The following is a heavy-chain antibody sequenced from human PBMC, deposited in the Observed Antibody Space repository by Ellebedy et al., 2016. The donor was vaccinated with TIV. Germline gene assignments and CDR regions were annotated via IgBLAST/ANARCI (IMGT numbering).Heavy chain of an antibody. Sequence: MPSDTLSLTCTVSGGSIRSSSYYWGWIRQPPGKGLEWIGSIYYSGSTYYNPSLKSRVTISVDTYKNQFSLKLSSVTAADTAVYYCARGTYYDYVWGSSRYVSPYWFDPWGQGTLVTVSS. CDR3: ARGTYYDYVWGSSRYVSPYWFDP. CDR2: IYYSGST. CDR1: GGSIRSSSYY. V-gene: IGHV4-39*07. D-gene: IGHD3-16*02. J-gene: IGHJ5*02.